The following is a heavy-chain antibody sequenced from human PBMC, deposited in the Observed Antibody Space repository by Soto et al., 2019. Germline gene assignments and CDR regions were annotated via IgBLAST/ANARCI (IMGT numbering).Heavy chain of an antibody. CDR2: IYYSGST. V-gene: IGHV4-39*01. J-gene: IGHJ5*02. D-gene: IGHD3-3*01. CDR3: ARPMEGWFDP. CDR1: GGSISSSSYY. Sequence: PSETLSLTCTGSGGSISSSSYYWGWIRQPPGKGLEWIGSIYYSGSTYYNPSLKSRVTISVDTSKNQFSLKLSSVTAADTAVYYCARPMEGWFDPWGQGTLVTVS.